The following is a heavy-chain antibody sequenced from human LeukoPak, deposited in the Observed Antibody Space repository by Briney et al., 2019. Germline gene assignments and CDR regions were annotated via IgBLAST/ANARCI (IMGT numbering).Heavy chain of an antibody. Sequence: GGSLRLSCAASRFTFSSYWMHWVRQAPGKGLVWVSRINSDGSRTSYADSVKGRFTISRDNAKNTLYLQMNSLRAEDTAVYYCARGSSSPGYYYYYYMDVWGKGTTVTVSS. CDR2: INSDGSRT. V-gene: IGHV3-74*01. CDR1: RFTFSSYW. CDR3: ARGSSSPGYYYYYYMDV. J-gene: IGHJ6*03. D-gene: IGHD6-6*01.